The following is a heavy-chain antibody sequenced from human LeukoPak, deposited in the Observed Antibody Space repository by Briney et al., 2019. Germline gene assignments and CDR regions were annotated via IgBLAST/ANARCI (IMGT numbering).Heavy chain of an antibody. D-gene: IGHD6-13*01. Sequence: GGSLRLSCAASGFTFSSYAMHWVRQAPGKGLEWVSFIRYDGSNEYYADSVRGRFTISRDNSKNTLYLQMNSLRAEDTAVYYCARDGSSSWFRGDAFDIWGQGTMVTVSS. CDR1: GFTFSSYA. V-gene: IGHV3-30*02. CDR3: ARDGSSSWFRGDAFDI. CDR2: IRYDGSNE. J-gene: IGHJ3*02.